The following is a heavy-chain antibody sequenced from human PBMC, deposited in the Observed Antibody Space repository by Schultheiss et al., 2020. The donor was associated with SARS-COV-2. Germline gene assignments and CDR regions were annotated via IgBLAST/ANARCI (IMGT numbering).Heavy chain of an antibody. J-gene: IGHJ6*02. CDR1: GGSMSSGGYY. CDR2: IYYSGST. CDR3: ARGNLGLLWFGTSVYGIDV. Sequence: SETLSLTCTVSGGSMSSGGYYWSWIRQHPGKGLEWIGYIYYSGSTYYNPSLKSRVTISVDTSKNQFSLKLSSVTAADTAVDYCARGNLGLLWFGTSVYGIDVWGQGTTVTVSS. D-gene: IGHD3-10*01. V-gene: IGHV4-31*03.